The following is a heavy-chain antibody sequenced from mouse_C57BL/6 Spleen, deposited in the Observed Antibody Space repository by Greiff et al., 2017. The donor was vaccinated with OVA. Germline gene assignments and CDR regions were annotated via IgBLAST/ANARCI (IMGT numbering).Heavy chain of an antibody. D-gene: IGHD1-1*01. Sequence: VQLVESGAELVKPGASVKISCKASGYAFSSYWMNWVKQRPGKGLEWIGQIYPGDGDTNYNGKFKGKATLTADKSSSTAYMQLSSLTSEDSAVYFCARSGKVVAPFDYWGQGTTLTVSS. CDR3: ARSGKVVAPFDY. CDR2: IYPGDGDT. J-gene: IGHJ2*01. V-gene: IGHV1-80*01. CDR1: GYAFSSYW.